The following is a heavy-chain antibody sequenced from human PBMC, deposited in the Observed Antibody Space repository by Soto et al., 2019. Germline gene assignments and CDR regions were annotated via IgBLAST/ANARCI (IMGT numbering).Heavy chain of an antibody. V-gene: IGHV4-59*08. J-gene: IGHJ5*02. D-gene: IGHD2-2*01. CDR2: IYYSGST. CDR3: ARVQVVPAAIAMNWFDP. Sequence: SETLSLTCTVSGGSISSYYWSWIRQPPGKGLEWIGYIYYSGSTNYNPSLKSRVTISVDTSKNQFSLKLSSVTAADTAVYYCARVQVVPAAIAMNWFDPWGQGTLVTVSS. CDR1: GGSISSYY.